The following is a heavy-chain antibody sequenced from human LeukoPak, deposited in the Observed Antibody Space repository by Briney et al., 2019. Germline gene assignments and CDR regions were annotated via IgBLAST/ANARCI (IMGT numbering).Heavy chain of an antibody. CDR3: ARVGVNVLRFLEWPLAWFDP. D-gene: IGHD3-3*01. J-gene: IGHJ5*02. CDR2: IKQDGSEK. Sequence: PGGSLRLSCAASGFTFSSYWMSWVRQAPGKGLEWVANIKQDGSEKYYVDSVKGRFTISRDNAKNSLYLQMNSLRAEDTAVYYCARVGVNVLRFLEWPLAWFDPWGQGTLVTVSS. V-gene: IGHV3-7*01. CDR1: GFTFSSYW.